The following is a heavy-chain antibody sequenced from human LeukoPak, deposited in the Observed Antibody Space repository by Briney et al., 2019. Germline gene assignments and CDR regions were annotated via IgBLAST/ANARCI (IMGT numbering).Heavy chain of an antibody. CDR2: ISGSGGST. CDR1: GFTFSSYA. CDR3: AKTRFGESGFDY. Sequence: GGSLRLSCAASGFTFSSYAMSWVRQAPGKGLEWVSAISGSGGSTYYADSVRGRFTISRDNSENTLYLQMNSLRAEDTAVYYCAKTRFGESGFDYWGQGTLVTVSS. J-gene: IGHJ4*02. V-gene: IGHV3-23*01. D-gene: IGHD3-10*01.